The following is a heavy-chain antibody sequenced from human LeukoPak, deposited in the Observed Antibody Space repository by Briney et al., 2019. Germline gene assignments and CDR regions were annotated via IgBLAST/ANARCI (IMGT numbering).Heavy chain of an antibody. Sequence: XXGGQAPGXXGEWVGWMNPNSGNTGYAQKFQGRVTMTRNTSISTAYMELSSLRSEDTAVYYCARGEDTAMESYYFDYWGQGTLVTVSS. V-gene: IGHV1-8*01. D-gene: IGHD5-18*01. CDR3: ARGEDTAMESYYFDY. J-gene: IGHJ4*02. CDR2: MNPNSGNT.